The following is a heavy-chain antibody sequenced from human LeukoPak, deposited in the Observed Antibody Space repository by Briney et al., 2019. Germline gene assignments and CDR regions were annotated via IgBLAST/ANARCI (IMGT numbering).Heavy chain of an antibody. CDR3: ARRRAVAGVNWFDP. V-gene: IGHV1-18*01. D-gene: IGHD6-19*01. CDR1: GYTFISCG. Sequence: ASVKVSCKASGYTFISCGISWVRQAPGQGLEWMGWISSHNGYTKYAQKFQGRVTMTTDTSMSTAYMELGSLRSDDTAVYYCARRRAVAGVNWFDPWGQGTLVTVSS. J-gene: IGHJ5*02. CDR2: ISSHNGYT.